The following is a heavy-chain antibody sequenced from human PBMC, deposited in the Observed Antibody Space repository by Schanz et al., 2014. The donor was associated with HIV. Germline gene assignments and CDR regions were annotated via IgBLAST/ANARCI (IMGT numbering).Heavy chain of an antibody. D-gene: IGHD3-3*01. J-gene: IGHJ5*02. CDR3: ARDLGGDLWSSQGGLAP. CDR1: GFTLTSYY. CDR2: INPSGGRT. V-gene: IGHV1-46*01. Sequence: VQLVQSGAEVRKPGASVKVACKASGFTLTSYYMHWVRQAPGQGLEWMGIINPSGGRTNYAQKERKKTPPTRSKTNHAQKYQGRVSITTDTATSTVYMELRSLRSEAPAVYSCARDLGGDLWSSQGGLAPWGQGPLATASP.